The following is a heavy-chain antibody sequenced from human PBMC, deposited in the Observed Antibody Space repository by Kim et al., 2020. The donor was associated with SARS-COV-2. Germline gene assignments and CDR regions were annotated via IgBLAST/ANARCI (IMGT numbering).Heavy chain of an antibody. CDR2: IHNSGTT. J-gene: IGHJ4*02. CDR3: TRAIRV. Sequence: SETLSLTCSVSGGSISSAYYWGWIRQPPGKGLEWIARIHNSGTTYQNPSLKSRLTISVDTSKNQFSLNLNSVTAADTAVYYCTRAIRVWGQGTLVIVSS. V-gene: IGHV4-38-2*02. CDR1: GGSISSAYY.